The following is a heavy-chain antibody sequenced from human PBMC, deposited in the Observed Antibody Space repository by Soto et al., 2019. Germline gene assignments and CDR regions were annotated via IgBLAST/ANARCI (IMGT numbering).Heavy chain of an antibody. CDR2: IYPTGTT. V-gene: IGHV4-30-2*01. CDR1: GGSISSGGYS. Sequence: SETLSLTCTVSGGSISSGGYSWSWIRQTPGKGLEWIGYIYPTGTTYYNPSLKNRATLSIDTSQNQFSLQLTSVTAADTAVYYCARAPPGPAPRWGVCEHGTTVTVSS. D-gene: IGHD3-16*01. J-gene: IGHJ6*01. CDR3: ARAPPGPAPRWGV.